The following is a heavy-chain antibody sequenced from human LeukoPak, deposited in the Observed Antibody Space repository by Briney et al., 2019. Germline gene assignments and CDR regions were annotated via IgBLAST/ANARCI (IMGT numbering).Heavy chain of an antibody. Sequence: PGRSLRLSCAASGFTFSSYAMSWVRQAPGKGLEWVSAISGSGGSTYYADSVKGRFTISRDNSKNTLYLQMNSLRAEDTAVYYCAKDPSFLVVRPLFDYWGQGTLVTVSS. J-gene: IGHJ4*02. V-gene: IGHV3-23*01. CDR3: AKDPSFLVVRPLFDY. CDR1: GFTFSSYA. CDR2: ISGSGGST. D-gene: IGHD2-21*01.